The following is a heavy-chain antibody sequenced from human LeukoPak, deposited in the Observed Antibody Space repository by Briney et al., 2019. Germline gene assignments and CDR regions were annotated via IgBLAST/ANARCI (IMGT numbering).Heavy chain of an antibody. CDR2: ITNKGDST. Sequence: GGSLRLSCSASGFTFSSYGMYWVRQAPGKGLEYVSAITNKGDSTNYADSVKGRFTISRDNSKNTLYLQMSSLRPDDTAVYYCARDVRHIPWITYYYDSSGYPKDYWGQGTLVTVSS. V-gene: IGHV3-64D*06. CDR3: ARDVRHIPWITYYYDSSGYPKDY. CDR1: GFTFSSYG. D-gene: IGHD3-22*01. J-gene: IGHJ4*02.